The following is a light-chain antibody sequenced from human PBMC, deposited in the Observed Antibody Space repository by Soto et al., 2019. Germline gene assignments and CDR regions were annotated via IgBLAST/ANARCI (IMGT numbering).Light chain of an antibody. CDR2: DAS. Sequence: EIVLTQSPATLSLSPGERAALSCRASQSVSSSLAWYQQEPGQAPRLLIYDASNRATGIPARFSGSGSGTDFTLTISRLEPEDFAVYYCHQYGSSPATFGQGTKVDIK. CDR1: QSVSSS. CDR3: HQYGSSPAT. V-gene: IGKV3-20*01. J-gene: IGKJ1*01.